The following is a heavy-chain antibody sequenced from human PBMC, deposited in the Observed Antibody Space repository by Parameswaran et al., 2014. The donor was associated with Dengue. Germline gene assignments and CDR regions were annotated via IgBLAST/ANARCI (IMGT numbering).Heavy chain of an antibody. J-gene: IGHJ6*02. CDR2: ISSSGSTI. V-gene: IGHV3-11*01. Sequence: KGLEWVSYISSSGSTIYYADSVKGRFTISRDNAKNSLYLQMNSLRAEDTAVYYCARDLKPTQYSSGWSYYYYYYGMDVWGQGTTVTVSS. CDR3: ARDLKPTQYSSGWSYYYYYYGMDV. D-gene: IGHD6-19*01.